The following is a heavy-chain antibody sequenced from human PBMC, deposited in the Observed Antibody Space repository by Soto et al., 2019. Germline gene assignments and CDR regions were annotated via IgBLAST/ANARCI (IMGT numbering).Heavy chain of an antibody. Sequence: AGGSLRLSCAASGFTFSDYYMSWIRQAPGKGLEWVSYISSSGSTIYYADSVKGRFTISRDNAKNSLYLQMNSLRAEDTAVYYCARDPGFYDYIWGSYRPYYMDVWGKGTTVTVSS. CDR2: ISSSGSTI. V-gene: IGHV3-11*01. CDR3: ARDPGFYDYIWGSYRPYYMDV. D-gene: IGHD3-16*02. J-gene: IGHJ6*03. CDR1: GFTFSDYY.